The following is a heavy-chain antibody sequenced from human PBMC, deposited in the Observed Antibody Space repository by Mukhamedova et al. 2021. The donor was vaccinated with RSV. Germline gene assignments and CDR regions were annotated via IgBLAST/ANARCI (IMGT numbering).Heavy chain of an antibody. CDR1: GGSISSSY. CDR2: IYHSGST. CDR3: ARDERGSASCGAFD. V-gene: IGHV4-59*01. Sequence: VSGGSISSSYWNWIRQSPGNGLEWIGYIYHSGSTKYNPSLKSRVTISVDASQNQFSLNLTSVTAADTAVYYCARDERGSASCGAFD. D-gene: IGHD6-19*01. J-gene: IGHJ4*01.